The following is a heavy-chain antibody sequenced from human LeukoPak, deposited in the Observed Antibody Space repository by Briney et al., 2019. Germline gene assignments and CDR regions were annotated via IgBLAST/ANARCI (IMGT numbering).Heavy chain of an antibody. J-gene: IGHJ2*01. D-gene: IGHD2-2*02. CDR3: ARHTIPYWYFDL. CDR1: GGSISSGGYY. V-gene: IGHV4-31*03. CDR2: IYYSGST. Sequence: SETLSLTCTVSGGSISSGGYYWSWIRQHPGKGLEWIGYIYYSGSTYYNPSLKSRVTISVDTSKNQFSLKLSSVTAANTAVYYCARHTIPYWYFDLWGRGTLVTVSS.